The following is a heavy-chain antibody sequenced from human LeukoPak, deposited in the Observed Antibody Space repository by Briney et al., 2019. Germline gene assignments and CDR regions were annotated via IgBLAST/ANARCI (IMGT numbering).Heavy chain of an antibody. J-gene: IGHJ4*02. V-gene: IGHV3-23*01. Sequence: PGGSLRLSCAASGFTFSSYAMSWVRQAPGKGLEWVSAISGSGGSTYYADSVKGRFTISRDNSKNTLYLQMNSLRAEDTAVYYCAKDLRYYYGSGSLDYWGQGTLVTVSS. CDR3: AKDLRYYYGSGSLDY. CDR2: ISGSGGST. CDR1: GFTFSSYA. D-gene: IGHD3-10*01.